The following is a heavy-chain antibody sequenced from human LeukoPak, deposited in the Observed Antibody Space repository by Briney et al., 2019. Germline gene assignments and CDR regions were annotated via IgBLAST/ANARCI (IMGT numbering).Heavy chain of an antibody. CDR1: GYTFTSYA. CDR3: AREPTTYYYDSSGYRD. D-gene: IGHD3-22*01. CDR2: INAGNGST. Sequence: ASVKVSCKASGYTFTSYAMHWVRQAPGQRLEWMGWINAGNGSTKYSQKFQGRVTITRDTSASTAYMELSSLRSEDTAVYYCAREPTTYYYDSSGYRDWGQGTLVTVSS. V-gene: IGHV1-3*01. J-gene: IGHJ4*02.